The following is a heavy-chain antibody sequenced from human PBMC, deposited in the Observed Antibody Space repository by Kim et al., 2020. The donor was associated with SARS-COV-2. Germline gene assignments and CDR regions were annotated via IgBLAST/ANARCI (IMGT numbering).Heavy chain of an antibody. CDR2: T. D-gene: IGHD4-17*01. J-gene: IGHJ4*02. Sequence: TNYAQKFQERVTIPRDMSTSTAYMELSSLRSEDTAVYYCAAAPNYGGFDYWGQGTLVTVSS. CDR3: AAAPNYGGFDY. V-gene: IGHV1-58*01.